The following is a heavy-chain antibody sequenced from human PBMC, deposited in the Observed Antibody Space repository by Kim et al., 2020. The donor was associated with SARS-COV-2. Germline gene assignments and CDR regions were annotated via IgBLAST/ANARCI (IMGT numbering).Heavy chain of an antibody. D-gene: IGHD2-2*01. V-gene: IGHV3-21*04. CDR2: ISSSSSYI. J-gene: IGHJ5*02. CDR3: ATTVNRYCSSTSCDWFDP. CDR1: GFTFSSYS. Sequence: GGSLRLFCAASGFTFSSYSMNWVRQAPGKGLEWVSSISSSSSYIYYADSVKGRFTISRDNAKNSLYLQMNSLRAEDTAVYYCATTVNRYCSSTSCDWFDPWGQRTLVTVSS.